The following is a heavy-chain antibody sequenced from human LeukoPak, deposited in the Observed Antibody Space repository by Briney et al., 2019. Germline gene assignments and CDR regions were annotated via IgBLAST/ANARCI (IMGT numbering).Heavy chain of an antibody. CDR2: IYHSGTTY. CDR3: ARGPPPDFDY. Sequence: SQTLSLTCTVSGDSISSGGYYWSWIRQPPGKGLECIGYIYHSGTTYYYNPSLKSRVTISIDRSKSQFSLKLSSVTAADTAVYYCARGPPPDFDYWGQGTLVTVSS. CDR1: GDSISSGGYY. V-gene: IGHV4-30-2*01. J-gene: IGHJ4*02.